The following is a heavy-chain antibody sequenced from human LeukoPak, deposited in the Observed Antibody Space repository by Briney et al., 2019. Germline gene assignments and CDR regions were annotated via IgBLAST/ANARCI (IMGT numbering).Heavy chain of an antibody. CDR1: GYTFTSYG. Sequence: GASVKVSCKASGYTFTSYGISWVRQAPGQGLEWMGWISAYNGNTNYAQKLQGRVTMTTDTSTSTAYMELRSLRSDDTAVYYCARDRRVVVITTGYYFVYWGQGTLVTVSS. D-gene: IGHD3-22*01. CDR2: ISAYNGNT. CDR3: ARDRRVVVITTGYYFVY. V-gene: IGHV1-18*01. J-gene: IGHJ4*02.